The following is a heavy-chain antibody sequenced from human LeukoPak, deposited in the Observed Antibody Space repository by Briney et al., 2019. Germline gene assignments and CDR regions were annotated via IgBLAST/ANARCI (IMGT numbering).Heavy chain of an antibody. J-gene: IGHJ5*02. Sequence: ASVKVSCKASGYTFTGYYMHWVRQAPGQGLEWMGWINPNSGGTNYVQKFQGRVTTTRDTSISTAYMELSRLRSDDTAVYYCARDWGYCSSTSCPNWFDPWGQGTLVTVSS. CDR2: INPNSGGT. V-gene: IGHV1-2*02. CDR1: GYTFTGYY. D-gene: IGHD2-2*01. CDR3: ARDWGYCSSTSCPNWFDP.